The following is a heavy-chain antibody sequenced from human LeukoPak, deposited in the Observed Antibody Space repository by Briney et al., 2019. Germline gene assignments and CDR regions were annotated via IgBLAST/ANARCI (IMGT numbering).Heavy chain of an antibody. CDR1: GGTFSKYT. J-gene: IGHJ4*02. V-gene: IGHV1-69*01. D-gene: IGHD4-23*01. Sequence: GSSVKVSCKASGGTFSKYTISWVRQAPGQGLEWMGGIIPIFGTANYAQKFQGRVTITADESTSTAYMELSSLRSEDTAVYYCAREIRYYGGNSGFSLDYWGQGTLVTVSS. CDR3: AREIRYYGGNSGFSLDY. CDR2: IIPIFGTA.